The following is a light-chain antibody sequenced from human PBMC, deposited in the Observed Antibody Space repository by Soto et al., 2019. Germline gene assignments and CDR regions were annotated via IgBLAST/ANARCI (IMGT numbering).Light chain of an antibody. V-gene: IGKV1-9*01. CDR2: AAS. J-gene: IGKJ4*01. Sequence: IQLTQSPSSLSAYVGDRVTITCRASQDISSYLAWYQQKPGRAPKLLIHAASILQSGVPSRFSGSGSETDFTLTINNLQPEDFATYYCQQLSGYPLTFGGGTKVDIK. CDR1: QDISSY. CDR3: QQLSGYPLT.